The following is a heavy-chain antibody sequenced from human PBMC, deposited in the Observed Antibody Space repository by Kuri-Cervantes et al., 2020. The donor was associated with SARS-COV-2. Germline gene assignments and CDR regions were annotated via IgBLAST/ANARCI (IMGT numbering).Heavy chain of an antibody. J-gene: IGHJ6*03. CDR2: IGPSGTTK. CDR1: GFIFSDYY. Sequence: GESLKISCTASGFIFSDYYMTWIRQAPGKGLEWVSNIGPSGTTKYYADSVKGRFTISRDNAKNSLYLQMSSLRAEDTAVYYCAKPSGELVYYYYYYMDVWGKGTTVTVSS. D-gene: IGHD1-7*01. V-gene: IGHV3-11*04. CDR3: AKPSGELVYYYYYYMDV.